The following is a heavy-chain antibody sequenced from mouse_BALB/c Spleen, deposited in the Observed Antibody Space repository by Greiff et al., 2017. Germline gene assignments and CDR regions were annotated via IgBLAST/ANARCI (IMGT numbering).Heavy chain of an antibody. CDR3: VRGDYDAGYAMDY. CDR2: IWTGGGT. CDR1: GFSLTSYD. Sequence: VKLVESGPGLVAPSQSLSITCTVSGFSLTSYDISWIRQPPGKGLEWLGVIWTGGGTNYNSAFMSRLSISKDNSKSQVFLKMNSLQTDDTAIYYCVRGDYDAGYAMDYWGQGTSVTVSS. J-gene: IGHJ4*01. V-gene: IGHV2-9-2*01. D-gene: IGHD2-4*01.